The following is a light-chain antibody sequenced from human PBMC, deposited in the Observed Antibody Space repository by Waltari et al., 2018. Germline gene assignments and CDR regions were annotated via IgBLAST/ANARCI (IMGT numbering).Light chain of an antibody. J-gene: IGKJ1*01. CDR1: QSVSNKY. CDR2: GAS. V-gene: IGKV3-20*01. Sequence: TQSPGTLSLSPGERGTLSCRASQSVSNKYLAWYQQKPGQAPRLLIYGASHRDTGIPDRFSGSGSGTDFTLTISRLEPEDFAVYSCHQYGSSPGTFGQGTKVEIK. CDR3: HQYGSSPGT.